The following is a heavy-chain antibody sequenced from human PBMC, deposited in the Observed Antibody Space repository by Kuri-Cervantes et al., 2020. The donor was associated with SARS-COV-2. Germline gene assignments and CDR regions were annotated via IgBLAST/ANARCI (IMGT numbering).Heavy chain of an antibody. CDR1: GGTFSSYA. D-gene: IGHD7-27*01. CDR2: FAPIFGKT. J-gene: IGHJ6*03. Sequence: SVKVSCKASGGTFSSYAISWVRQAPGQGLEWMGGFAPIFGKTDYAQKFQGRVTMTADESTNTAYMELSSLRFEDTAVYYCATRVAGDPDYYYYYIDVWGTGTTVTVSS. V-gene: IGHV1-69*13. CDR3: ATRVAGDPDYYYYYIDV.